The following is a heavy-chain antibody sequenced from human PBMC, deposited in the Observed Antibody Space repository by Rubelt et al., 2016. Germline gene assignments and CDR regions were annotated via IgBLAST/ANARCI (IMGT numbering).Heavy chain of an antibody. CDR2: IIPVFGTA. J-gene: IGHJ3*02. D-gene: IGHD3-3*01. Sequence: QVQLVQSGAEVKKPGSSVKVSCKASGGTFSSYAISWVRQAPGQGLEWMGGIIPVFGTANYAQKFPGRIPLTADESTSTAYMELGSLGSEDTAVYYCARDFLEWSDAFDIWGQGTMVTVSS. V-gene: IGHV1-69*01. CDR3: ARDFLEWSDAFDI. CDR1: GGTFSSYA.